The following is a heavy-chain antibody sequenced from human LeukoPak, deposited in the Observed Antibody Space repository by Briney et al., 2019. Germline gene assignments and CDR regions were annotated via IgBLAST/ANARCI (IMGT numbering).Heavy chain of an antibody. CDR3: AREFNWNEPSYYYMDV. D-gene: IGHD1-20*01. CDR2: MNPNSGNT. V-gene: IGHV1-8*01. J-gene: IGHJ6*03. CDR1: GYTFTSYD. Sequence: ASVKVSCKASGYTFTSYDINWVRQATGHGLEWMGCMNPNSGNTGYAQKFQGRVTMTRNTSIRTAYMELSSLRSEDTAVYYCAREFNWNEPSYYYMDVWGKGTTVTVSS.